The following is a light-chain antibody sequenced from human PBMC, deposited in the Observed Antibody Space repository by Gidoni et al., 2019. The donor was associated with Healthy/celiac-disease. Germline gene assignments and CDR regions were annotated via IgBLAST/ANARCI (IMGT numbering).Light chain of an antibody. J-gene: IGKJ4*01. CDR3: QQYGSSPPRT. Sequence: EIVLTQSPGTLSLSPGERATLSCSASQSVSSSYLAWYQQKPGRAPRLLIYGASTRATCSPARFSGSGSGTDFTLTISRLEPDDFAVYYCQQYGSSPPRTFGGGTKVEIK. CDR1: QSVSSSY. V-gene: IGKV3-20*01. CDR2: GAS.